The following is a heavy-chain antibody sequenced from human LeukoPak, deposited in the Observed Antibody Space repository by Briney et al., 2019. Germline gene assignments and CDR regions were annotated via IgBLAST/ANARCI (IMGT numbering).Heavy chain of an antibody. CDR2: SVSAVST. D-gene: IGHD2-15*01. J-gene: IGHJ4*02. CDR3: ASLTVTGGSLSDY. Sequence: PGGSLRLSCAASGFTFSNYAMTWVRQAPGKGLEWVSTSVSAVSTYYANSVKGRFTISRDNSKNTLHLQMNSLRAEDTAVYYCASLTVTGGSLSDYWGQGTLVTVSS. V-gene: IGHV3-23*01. CDR1: GFTFSNYA.